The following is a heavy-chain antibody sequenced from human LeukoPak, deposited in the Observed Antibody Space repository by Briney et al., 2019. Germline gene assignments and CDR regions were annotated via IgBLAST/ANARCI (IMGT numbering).Heavy chain of an antibody. V-gene: IGHV4-59*01. J-gene: IGHJ5*02. CDR3: AREGTAGTNLNWFDP. D-gene: IGHD1-1*01. CDR1: GVSISSYY. CDR2: ISYSGST. Sequence: SETLSLTCTVSGVSISSYYWSWIRRPPGKGLEWIGYISYSGSTNFNPSLKSRVTISVDTSKNQFSLKLSSVTAADTAVYYCAREGTAGTNLNWFDPWGQGTLVTVSS.